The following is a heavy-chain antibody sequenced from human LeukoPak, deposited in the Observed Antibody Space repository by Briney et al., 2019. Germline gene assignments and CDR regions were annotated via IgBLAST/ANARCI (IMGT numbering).Heavy chain of an antibody. Sequence: GASVKVSCKASGYTFTSYGISWVRQAPGQGLEWMGWISAYNGNTNYAQKLQGRVTMTTDTSTSTAYMELRSLRSDDTAVYYCARDRALGVVVPASNYWGQGTLATASS. CDR2: ISAYNGNT. CDR1: GYTFTSYG. J-gene: IGHJ4*02. V-gene: IGHV1-18*01. D-gene: IGHD2-2*01. CDR3: ARDRALGVVVPASNY.